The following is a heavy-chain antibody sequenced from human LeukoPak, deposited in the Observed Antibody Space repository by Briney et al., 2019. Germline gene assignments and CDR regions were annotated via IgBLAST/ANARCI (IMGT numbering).Heavy chain of an antibody. V-gene: IGHV3-66*01. CDR1: GFTVSSNY. CDR3: ARDSSGSSYFDY. Sequence: PGGSLRLSCAASGFTVSSNYMSWVRQAPGKGLEWVSVIYSGGTTYYADSVKGRFTISRDNSKNTLYLQMNSLRAEDTAVYYCARDSSGSSYFDYWGQGTLVTVSS. D-gene: IGHD3-22*01. CDR2: IYSGGTT. J-gene: IGHJ4*02.